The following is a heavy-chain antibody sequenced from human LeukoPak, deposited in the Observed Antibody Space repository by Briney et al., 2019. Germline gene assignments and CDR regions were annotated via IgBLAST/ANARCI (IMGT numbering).Heavy chain of an antibody. J-gene: IGHJ3*02. V-gene: IGHV1-69*06. D-gene: IGHD3-22*01. CDR1: GGTFSSYA. Sequence: GASVKVSCKASGGTFSSYAISWVRQAPGQGLEWMGGIIPIFGTANYAQKFQGRVTITADKSTSTAYMELSSLRSEDTAVYYCARGTTRIERGYYDSSYDAFDIWGQGTMVTVSS. CDR3: ARGTTRIERGYYDSSYDAFDI. CDR2: IIPIFGTA.